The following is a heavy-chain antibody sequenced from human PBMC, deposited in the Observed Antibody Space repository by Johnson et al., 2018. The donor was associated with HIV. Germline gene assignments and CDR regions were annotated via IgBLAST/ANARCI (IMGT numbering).Heavy chain of an antibody. CDR2: ISYDGRNK. Sequence: VQLVESGGGVVQPGRSLRLSCVASGFTFSSYAIHWVRQAPGKGLEWVGVISYDGRNKYYADSVKGRFTISRDNAKNTLYLQMNSLRAEDTAVYYCARLFVVTATYDAFDIWGQGTMVTVSS. CDR1: GFTFSSYA. CDR3: ARLFVVTATYDAFDI. J-gene: IGHJ3*02. V-gene: IGHV3-30*04. D-gene: IGHD2-21*02.